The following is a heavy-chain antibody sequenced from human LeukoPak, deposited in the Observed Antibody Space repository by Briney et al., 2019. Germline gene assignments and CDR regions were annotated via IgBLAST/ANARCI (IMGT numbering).Heavy chain of an antibody. Sequence: ASVKVSCKASEYTFTGYYMHWVRQAPGQGLEWMGWINPKSGGTNEAQKFHDRVTMTRDTSIRTAYMEVSRLRSDDTAVYYCARDGYSSGWIPYYYYYMDVWGKGTTVTISS. CDR2: INPKSGGT. CDR1: EYTFTGYY. V-gene: IGHV1-2*02. CDR3: ARDGYSSGWIPYYYYYMDV. D-gene: IGHD6-19*01. J-gene: IGHJ6*03.